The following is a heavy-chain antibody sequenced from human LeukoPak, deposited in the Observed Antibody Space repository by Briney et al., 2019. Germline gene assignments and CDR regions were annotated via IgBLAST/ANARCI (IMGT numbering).Heavy chain of an antibody. CDR2: ISGSGGST. J-gene: IGHJ4*02. CDR1: GFTFSSYA. V-gene: IGHV3-23*01. Sequence: PGGSLRLSCAASGFTFSSYAMSWVRQAPGKGLEWVSAISGSGGSTYYADSVKGRFTISRDNSKNTLYLQMNSLRAEDTAVYYCAKEGVGGGWYLYYFDYWGQGTLVTVSS. D-gene: IGHD6-19*01. CDR3: AKEGVGGGWYLYYFDY.